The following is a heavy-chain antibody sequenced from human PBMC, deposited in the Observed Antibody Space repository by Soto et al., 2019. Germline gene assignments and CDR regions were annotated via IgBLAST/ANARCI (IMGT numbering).Heavy chain of an antibody. CDR3: AGEGVAGWAHYYYYGMDV. J-gene: IGHJ6*02. Sequence: GASVRVSCKASGYTFTSYGISWVRQAPGQGLEWMGWINAGNGNTKYSQKFQGRVTITRDTSASIAYMELSSLRSEDTAVYYFAGEGVAGWAHYYYYGMDVWGQGTTVTVSS. CDR1: GYTFTSYG. CDR2: INAGNGNT. D-gene: IGHD1-26*01. V-gene: IGHV1-3*01.